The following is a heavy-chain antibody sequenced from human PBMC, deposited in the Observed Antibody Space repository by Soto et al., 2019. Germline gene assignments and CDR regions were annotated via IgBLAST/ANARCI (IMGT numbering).Heavy chain of an antibody. D-gene: IGHD6-13*01. CDR2: INPNSGGT. J-gene: IGHJ6*02. Sequence: GASVKVSCKASGYTFTGYYMHWVRQAPGQGLEWMGWINPNSGGTNYAQKFQGRVTMTRDTSISAAYMELSRLRSDDTAVYYCARDRSPIAAAGRGYYYYGMDVWGQGTTVTVSS. CDR3: ARDRSPIAAAGRGYYYYGMDV. V-gene: IGHV1-2*02. CDR1: GYTFTGYY.